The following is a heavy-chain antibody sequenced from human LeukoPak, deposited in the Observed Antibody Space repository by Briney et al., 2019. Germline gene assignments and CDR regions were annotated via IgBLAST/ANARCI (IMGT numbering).Heavy chain of an antibody. CDR2: ISSSSSTI. V-gene: IGHV3-48*04. D-gene: IGHD3-22*01. CDR1: GFTFSSYS. J-gene: IGHJ4*02. Sequence: GGSLRLSCAASGFTFSSYSMKWVRQAPGKGLEWVSYISSSSSTIYYADSVKGRFTISRDNAKNSLYLQMNSLRAEDTAVYYCARDSFGGGCYDSSGFYDFDYWGQGTLVTVSS. CDR3: ARDSFGGGCYDSSGFYDFDY.